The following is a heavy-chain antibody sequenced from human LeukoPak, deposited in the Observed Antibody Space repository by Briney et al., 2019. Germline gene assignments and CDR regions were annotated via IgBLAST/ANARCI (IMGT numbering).Heavy chain of an antibody. D-gene: IGHD1-26*01. CDR2: INPSGGST. J-gene: IGHJ4*02. V-gene: IGHV1-46*01. Sequence: ASVKVSCKASGYTFTGYYMHWVRQAPGQGLEWMGIINPSGGSTSYAQKFQGRVTMTRDMSTSTVYMELSSLRSEDTAVYYCASQGIVGATSLDYWGQGTLVTVSS. CDR1: GYTFTGYY. CDR3: ASQGIVGATSLDY.